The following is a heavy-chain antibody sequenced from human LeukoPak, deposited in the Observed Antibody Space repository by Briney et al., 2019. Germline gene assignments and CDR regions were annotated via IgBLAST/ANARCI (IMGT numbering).Heavy chain of an antibody. CDR2: ISSSSSTI. J-gene: IGHJ4*02. V-gene: IGHV3-48*01. D-gene: IGHD3-22*01. CDR3: ARFGYYYDSSGYYYRYFDY. Sequence: GGSLRLSCAASGFTFSSYSMNWVRQAPGKGLEWVSYISSSSSTIYYADSVKGRFTISRDNAKNSLYLQMNSLRAEDTAVYYCARFGYYYDSSGYYYRYFDYWGQGTLVTVSS. CDR1: GFTFSSYS.